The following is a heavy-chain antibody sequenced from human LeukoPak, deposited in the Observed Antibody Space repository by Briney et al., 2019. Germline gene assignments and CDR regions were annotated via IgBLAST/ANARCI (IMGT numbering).Heavy chain of an antibody. D-gene: IGHD5-18*01. CDR3: ARHGYSNGLSFDH. Sequence: GESLKISCKASGYSFSSYYIDWVRQMPGKGLEWMGVIYVGDSDIRYSPSFQGQVTISADKSISTAYLQWSSLKASDTAIYSCARHGYSNGLSFDHWGQGTLVTVSS. J-gene: IGHJ4*02. CDR2: IYVGDSDI. V-gene: IGHV5-51*01. CDR1: GYSFSSYY.